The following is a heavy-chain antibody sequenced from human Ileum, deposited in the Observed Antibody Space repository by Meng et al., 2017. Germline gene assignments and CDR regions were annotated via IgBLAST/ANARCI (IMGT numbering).Heavy chain of an antibody. CDR1: GFTFSTYA. CDR2: ISGDAKDT. Sequence: VQLVESGGGLAQPGGSLRLSCAASGFTFSTYAMSWVRQAPGKGPEWVSAISGDAKDTYYADSVKGRFTVSRDNFKNTVSLQMNSLRVEDAAIYYCVREATWAIFDYWGQGSLVTVSS. V-gene: IGHV3-23*04. D-gene: IGHD5-24*01. J-gene: IGHJ4*02. CDR3: VREATWAIFDY.